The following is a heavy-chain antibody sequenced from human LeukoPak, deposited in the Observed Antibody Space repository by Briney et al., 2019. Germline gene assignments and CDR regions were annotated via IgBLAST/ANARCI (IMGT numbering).Heavy chain of an antibody. D-gene: IGHD3-22*01. CDR1: GFTFSTYA. V-gene: IGHV3-23*01. CDR3: AKETYDRYFVY. Sequence: PGGSLRLSCAVSGFTFSTYAMSWVRQAPGKGLEWVSAISGSGGTTYYADSVKGRFTISRDNSKNTLYLQMNSLRADDRAVYYCAKETYDRYFVYWSQGTLVTVSS. CDR2: ISGSGGTT. J-gene: IGHJ4*02.